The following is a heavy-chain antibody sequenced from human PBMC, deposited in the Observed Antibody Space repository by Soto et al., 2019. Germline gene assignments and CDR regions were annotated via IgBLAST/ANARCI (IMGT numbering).Heavy chain of an antibody. D-gene: IGHD3-10*01. Sequence: PXDSLTISCKGSGYSFTSYWISLVRQMPGKGLEWMGRIDPSDSYTNDSPSFQGHVTISADKSISTAYLQWSSLKASDTAMYYCATSRDYYYYYYYGMDVWGQGTTVTVSS. J-gene: IGHJ6*02. CDR1: GYSFTSYW. CDR2: IDPSDSYT. CDR3: ATSRDYYYYYYYGMDV. V-gene: IGHV5-10-1*01.